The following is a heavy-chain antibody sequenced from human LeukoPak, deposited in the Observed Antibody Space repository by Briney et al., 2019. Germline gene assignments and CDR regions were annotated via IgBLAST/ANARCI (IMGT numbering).Heavy chain of an antibody. CDR1: GYTFTGCY. V-gene: IGHV1-2*02. D-gene: IGHD6-19*01. J-gene: IGHJ5*02. CDR3: ARDDGRRIAVAGIWFDP. CDR2: INPNSGGT. Sequence: ASVKVSCKASGYTFTGCYMHWVRQAPGQGLEWMGWINPNSGGTNHAQKFQGRVTMTRDTSISTAYMELSRLRSDDTAVYYCARDDGRRIAVAGIWFDPWGQGTLVTVSS.